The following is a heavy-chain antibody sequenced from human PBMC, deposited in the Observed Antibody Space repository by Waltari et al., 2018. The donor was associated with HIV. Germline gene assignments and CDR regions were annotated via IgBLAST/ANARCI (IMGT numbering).Heavy chain of an antibody. V-gene: IGHV3-7*01. CDR3: ARAPLVVQAFDL. D-gene: IGHD1-1*01. CDR2: IKQDGSDK. Sequence: EVQLLESGGGLVQPGASLRLPCAASCFPFRTSSLSWVRQAPGKGLEWVANIKQDGSDKYYVDSVKGRFTISRDNAKQFLYLQMNSLRVEDTAIYFCARAPLVVQAFDLWGQGTMVTVAS. CDR1: CFPFRTSS. J-gene: IGHJ3*01.